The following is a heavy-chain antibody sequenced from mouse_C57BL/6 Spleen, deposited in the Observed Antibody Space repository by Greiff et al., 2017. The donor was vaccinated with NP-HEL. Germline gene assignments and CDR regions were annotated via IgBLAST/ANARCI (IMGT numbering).Heavy chain of an antibody. D-gene: IGHD4-1*01. CDR3: AREGELGRGMVFAY. Sequence: EVQLQQSGPELVKPGASVKISCKASGYTFTDYYMNWVKQSHGKSLEWMGDINPNNGGTSYNQKFKGKATLTVDKSSSTAYMELRSLTSEDSAVYYCAREGELGRGMVFAYWGQGTLVTVSA. CDR1: GYTFTDYY. J-gene: IGHJ3*01. CDR2: INPNNGGT. V-gene: IGHV1-26*01.